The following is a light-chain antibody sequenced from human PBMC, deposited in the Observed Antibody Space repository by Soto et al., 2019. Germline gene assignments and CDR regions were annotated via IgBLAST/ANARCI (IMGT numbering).Light chain of an antibody. CDR3: SSYTTSSSYV. CDR1: GSDVGGYIY. Sequence: QSVLTQPASVSGSPGQSSTISCTGTGSDVGGYIYVSWYQQHPGKAPKLMIYDVTSRPSGVSYRFSGSKSGNTASLTISGLQAEDEADYYCSSYTTSSSYVFGTGTKVTVL. J-gene: IGLJ1*01. CDR2: DVT. V-gene: IGLV2-14*01.